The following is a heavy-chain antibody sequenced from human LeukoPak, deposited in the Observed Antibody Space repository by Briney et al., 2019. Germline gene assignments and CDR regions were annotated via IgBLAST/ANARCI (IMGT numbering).Heavy chain of an antibody. V-gene: IGHV3-21*01. D-gene: IGHD2-8*01. CDR1: GYTFCSYE. CDR2: IRTSSSYI. CDR3: ARGADGVSSNVRGWFDP. Sequence: PGGSLRLSCAASGYTFCSYEMNWVPRAPGGGLEWVSYIRTSSSYIYYAHSVRGRFSLSRDNAQNTLYIHMKTARAQRTAVYSTARGADGVSSNVRGWFDPWGQGTLVTVS. J-gene: IGHJ5*02.